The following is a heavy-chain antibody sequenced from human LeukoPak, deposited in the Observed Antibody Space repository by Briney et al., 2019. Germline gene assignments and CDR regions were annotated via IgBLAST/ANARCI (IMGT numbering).Heavy chain of an antibody. D-gene: IGHD3-16*01. V-gene: IGHV3-30*18. CDR1: GFTFSSYG. J-gene: IGHJ4*02. CDR3: AKSDDGGLYYFDY. Sequence: PGGSLRLSCAASGFTFSSYGMHWVRQAPGKGLEWVAVISYDGSNKYYADSVKGRFTISRDNSKNTLYLQMNSLRAEDTAVYYCAKSDDGGLYYFDYWGQGTLVTVSS. CDR2: ISYDGSNK.